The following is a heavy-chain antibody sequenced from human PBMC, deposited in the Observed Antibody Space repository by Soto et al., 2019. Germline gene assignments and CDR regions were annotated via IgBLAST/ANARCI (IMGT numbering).Heavy chain of an antibody. J-gene: IGHJ5*02. CDR1: GGSVKVYY. CDR3: ATRITVFGLLIPPFDP. CDR2: INHTGGT. V-gene: IGHV4-34*01. Sequence: SEPLALTCAVYGGSVKVYYWNWIRQPPGKGLEWIGEINHTGGTHYNSSLKSRVTMSVDTSKNQFSLRLSSVTAADTAIYYCATRITVFGLLIPPFDPWGQGTQVTVSS. D-gene: IGHD3-3*01.